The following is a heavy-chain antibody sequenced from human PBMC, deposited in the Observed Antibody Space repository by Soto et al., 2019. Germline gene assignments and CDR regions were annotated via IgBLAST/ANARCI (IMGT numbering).Heavy chain of an antibody. Sequence: PSETLSLTCTVSGGSISSYYWSWIRQPPGKGLEWIGYIYYSGSTNYNPSLKSRVTISVDTSKNQFSLKLSSVTAADTAVYYCARDSEKYYDYYGMDVWGQGTTVTVSS. CDR3: ARDSEKYYDYYGMDV. J-gene: IGHJ6*02. V-gene: IGHV4-59*01. CDR2: IYYSGST. CDR1: GGSISSYY.